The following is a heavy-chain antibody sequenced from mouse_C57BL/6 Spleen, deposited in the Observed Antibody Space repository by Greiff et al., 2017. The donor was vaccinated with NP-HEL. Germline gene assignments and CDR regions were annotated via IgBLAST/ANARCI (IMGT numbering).Heavy chain of an antibody. V-gene: IGHV1-54*01. Sequence: QVQLQQSGAELVRPGTSVKVSCKASGYAFTNYLIEWVKQRPGQGLEWIGVINPGSGGTNYNEKFKGKATLTADKSSSTAYMQLSSLTSEDSAVYFCARSGYGYGFDYWGQGTTLTVSS. CDR3: ARSGYGYGFDY. J-gene: IGHJ2*01. CDR2: INPGSGGT. D-gene: IGHD2-2*01. CDR1: GYAFTNYL.